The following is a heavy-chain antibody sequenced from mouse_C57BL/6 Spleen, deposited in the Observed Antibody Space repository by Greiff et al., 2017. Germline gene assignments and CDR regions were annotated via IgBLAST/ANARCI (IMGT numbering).Heavy chain of an antibody. V-gene: IGHV5-9-1*02. CDR2: ISSGGDYI. J-gene: IGHJ3*01. CDR3: TREDGNYVLAY. CDR1: GFTFSSYA. Sequence: EVHLVESGEGLVKPGGSLKLSCAASGFTFSSYAMSWVRQTPEKRLEWVAYISSGGDYIYYADTVKGRFTISRDNARNTLYLQMSSLKSEDTAMYYCTREDGNYVLAYWGQGTLVTVSA. D-gene: IGHD2-1*01.